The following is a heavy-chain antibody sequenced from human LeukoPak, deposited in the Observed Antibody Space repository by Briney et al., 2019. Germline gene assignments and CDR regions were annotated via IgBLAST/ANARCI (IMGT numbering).Heavy chain of an antibody. Sequence: AASVTVSCKASGYTFTGYYMHWVRQAPGQGLEGMGWINPNSGGTNYAQKFLGRVTMTRDTSISTAYMELSRLRSDDTAVYYCARGPHWDPHFDYWGQGTLVTVSS. CDR3: ARGPHWDPHFDY. D-gene: IGHD7-27*01. J-gene: IGHJ4*02. CDR2: INPNSGGT. V-gene: IGHV1-2*02. CDR1: GYTFTGYY.